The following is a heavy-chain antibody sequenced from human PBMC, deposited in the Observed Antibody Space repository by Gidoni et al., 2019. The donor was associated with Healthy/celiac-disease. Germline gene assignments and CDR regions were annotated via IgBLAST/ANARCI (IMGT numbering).Heavy chain of an antibody. D-gene: IGHD3-3*01. J-gene: IGHJ6*02. V-gene: IGHV4-39*01. Sequence: QLQLQESGPGLVEPSETLSLTCTVPGGSISSSSYYWGWIRQPPGKGLEWIGSIYYSGSTYYNPSLKSRVTISVDTSKNQFSLKLSSVTAADTAVYYCASQTYDFWSGYQTHYYYGMDVWGQGTTVTVSS. CDR3: ASQTYDFWSGYQTHYYYGMDV. CDR2: IYYSGST. CDR1: GGSISSSSYY.